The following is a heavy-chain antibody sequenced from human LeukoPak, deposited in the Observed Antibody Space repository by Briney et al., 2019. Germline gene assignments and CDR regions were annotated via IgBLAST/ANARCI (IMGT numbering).Heavy chain of an antibody. CDR3: ARDLREPFDY. J-gene: IGHJ4*02. CDR1: GGSISSSSYY. CDR2: IYYSGST. Sequence: SETLSLTCTVSGGSISSSSYYWGWIRQPPGKGLEWIGSIYYSGSTYYNPSLKSRVTISVDTSKNQFSLKLSSVTAADTAVYYCARDLREPFDYWGQGTLVTVSP. V-gene: IGHV4-39*07. D-gene: IGHD3-16*01.